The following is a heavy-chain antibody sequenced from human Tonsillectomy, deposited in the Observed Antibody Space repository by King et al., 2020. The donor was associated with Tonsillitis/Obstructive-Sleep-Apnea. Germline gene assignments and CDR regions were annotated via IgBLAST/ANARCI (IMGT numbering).Heavy chain of an antibody. V-gene: IGHV4-59*08. D-gene: IGHD4-17*01. CDR3: ARPWDYGDYPEAFDI. J-gene: IGHJ3*02. CDR2: IYYSGST. CDR1: GGSISSYY. Sequence: VQLQESGPGLVKPSETLSLTCTVSGGSISSYYWSWIRQPPGKGLEWIGYIYYSGSTNYNPSLKSRVTISVDTSKNQFSLKLSSVTAADTAVYYCARPWDYGDYPEAFDIWGQGTMVTVSS.